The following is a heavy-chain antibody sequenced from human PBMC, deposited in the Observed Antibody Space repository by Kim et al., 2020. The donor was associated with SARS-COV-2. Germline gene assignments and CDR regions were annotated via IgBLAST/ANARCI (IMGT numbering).Heavy chain of an antibody. CDR2: ISPICGTA. Sequence: SVKVSCKASGGTFNSYAISEVRQAPGQGLEGIGGISPICGTANYARKLQGRVTISVDESTSTTYMRLSSLRSEDTAVDYCAVDVDTGRALDYAGHETVV. J-gene: IGHJ4*01. CDR3: AVDVDTGRALDY. D-gene: IGHD5-18*01. CDR1: GGTFNSYA. V-gene: IGHV1-69*13.